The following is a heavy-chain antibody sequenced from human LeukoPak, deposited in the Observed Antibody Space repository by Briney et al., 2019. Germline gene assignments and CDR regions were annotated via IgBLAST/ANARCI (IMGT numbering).Heavy chain of an antibody. CDR1: GFTFSSYA. CDR3: ANTRFDP. Sequence: GGSLRLSCAASGFTFSSYALSWVRQDPGKGVEWVSAISGSGGSTYYAASVKGRFTISRDNSKNTLYLQMNSLRAEDTAVYYWANTRFDPWGQGTLVTVSS. CDR2: ISGSGGST. D-gene: IGHD3-3*01. V-gene: IGHV3-23*01. J-gene: IGHJ5*02.